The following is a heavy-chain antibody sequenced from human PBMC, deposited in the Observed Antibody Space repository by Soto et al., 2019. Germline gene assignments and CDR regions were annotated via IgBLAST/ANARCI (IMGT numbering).Heavy chain of an antibody. J-gene: IGHJ5*02. CDR2: IYYSGST. CDR3: ARVSGGLGPGVPFDP. D-gene: IGHD3-10*01. CDR1: GGSVSSGRYY. V-gene: IGHV4-61*01. Sequence: PSATLSLTCTFSGGSVSSGRYYWSWIRQPPGKGLEWIGYIYYSGSTNYNPSLKSRVTISVDTSKNQFSLKLSSVTAADTAVYYCARVSGGLGPGVPFDPWGQGILVTVSS.